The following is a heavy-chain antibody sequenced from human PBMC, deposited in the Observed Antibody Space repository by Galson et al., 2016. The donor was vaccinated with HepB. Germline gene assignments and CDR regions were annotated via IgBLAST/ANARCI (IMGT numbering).Heavy chain of an antibody. V-gene: IGHV4-59*01. D-gene: IGHD5-18*01. CDR1: GGSISSYY. CDR2: IYYSGST. Sequence: SETLSLTCTVSGGSISSYYWSWIRQPPGKGLEWIGYIYYSGSTNYNPSLKSRVTISVDTSKNQFSLKLSSVTAADTAVYYCARGQQKYFFDYWGPGTLVTVSS. J-gene: IGHJ4*02. CDR3: ARGQQKYFFDY.